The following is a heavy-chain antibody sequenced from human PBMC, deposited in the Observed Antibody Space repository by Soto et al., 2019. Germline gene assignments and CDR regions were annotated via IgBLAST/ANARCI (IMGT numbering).Heavy chain of an antibody. CDR3: ARVWAGRCFDF. CDR2: VSWNSGSL. CDR1: GFTFDDYA. Sequence: EVQLVQSGGGLVQPGESLRLSCVTSGFTFDDYAMPGVRQRPGKGLEWVSGVSWNSGSLVYADSVKGRFTISRENAKNSLYLQMDSLTVEDTALYYCARVWAGRCFDFWGQGTLVTVSS. V-gene: IGHV3-9*01. J-gene: IGHJ4*02. D-gene: IGHD6-19*01.